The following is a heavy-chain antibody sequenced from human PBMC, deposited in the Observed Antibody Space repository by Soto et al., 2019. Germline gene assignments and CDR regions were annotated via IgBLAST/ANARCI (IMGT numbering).Heavy chain of an antibody. D-gene: IGHD6-19*01. Sequence: GGSMRLSCAASGFTVSASYMSWVRQVPGKGLEWVSAIYDDGRTLYADSVKGRLTISRDNFMNTVYLQMNNLRAEDTAVYYCARGGADQWIDEWGQGALVTVSS. CDR3: ARGGADQWIDE. V-gene: IGHV3-53*01. CDR1: GFTVSASY. J-gene: IGHJ4*02. CDR2: IYDDGRT.